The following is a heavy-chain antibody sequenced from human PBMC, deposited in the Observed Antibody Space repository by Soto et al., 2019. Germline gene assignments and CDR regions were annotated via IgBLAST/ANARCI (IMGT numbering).Heavy chain of an antibody. J-gene: IGHJ4*02. CDR3: ARHRYSGYDFDF. V-gene: IGHV4-34*01. D-gene: IGHD5-12*01. CDR2: ISHWGST. CDR1: GESFSGYY. Sequence: QEQLQQWGAGLLKPSETLSLTCAVFGESFSGYYWSWIRQPPGKGLEWIGEISHWGSTNYNPSLKGRVTISVDTSERHFFLRLSSVTAADTAVYYCARHRYSGYDFDFWGQGTLVTVSS.